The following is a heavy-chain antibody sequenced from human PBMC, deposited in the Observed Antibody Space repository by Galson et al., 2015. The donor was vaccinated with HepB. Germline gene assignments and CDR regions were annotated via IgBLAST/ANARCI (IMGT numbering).Heavy chain of an antibody. V-gene: IGHV3-21*01. CDR2: ISSGGSYM. CDR1: AFSFSSHS. Sequence: SLRLSCAASAFSFSSHSMNWVRQAPGKGLEWVSSISSGGSYMYYADSVRGRFTISRGNAKNSLFLQMNSLRAEDTAIYYCARVLFGVVHFYYMDVWGNGTTVTVSS. CDR3: ARVLFGVVHFYYMDV. D-gene: IGHD3-3*01. J-gene: IGHJ6*03.